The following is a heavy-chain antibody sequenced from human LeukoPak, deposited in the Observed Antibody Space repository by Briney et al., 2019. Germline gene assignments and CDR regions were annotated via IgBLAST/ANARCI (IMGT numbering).Heavy chain of an antibody. CDR2: IFYDGINK. D-gene: IGHD2-15*01. Sequence: GGSLRLSCAASGLNFKTYGMHWVRQAPGKGLEWVAVIFYDGINKYYADSVKGRFTISRDDSKNTLYLQMNSLRAEDTAVYYCATDGPPDEAVGAAFTHWGQGTLVTVSS. J-gene: IGHJ4*02. CDR3: ATDGPPDEAVGAAFTH. CDR1: GLNFKTYG. V-gene: IGHV3-33*03.